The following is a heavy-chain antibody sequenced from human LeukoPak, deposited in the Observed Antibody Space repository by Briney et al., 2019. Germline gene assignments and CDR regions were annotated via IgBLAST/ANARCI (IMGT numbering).Heavy chain of an antibody. D-gene: IGHD3-10*01. CDR1: GDSISSNY. CDR2: IYYSGST. J-gene: IGHJ6*02. Sequence: PSETLSLTCTVSGDSISSNYWSWIRQPPGKGLEWIGFIYYSGSTNYNPSLKSRVTISVDTSKNQFSLKLSSVTAADTAVYYCARDHGYGSYYGMDVWGQGTTVTVSS. V-gene: IGHV4-59*01. CDR3: ARDHGYGSYYGMDV.